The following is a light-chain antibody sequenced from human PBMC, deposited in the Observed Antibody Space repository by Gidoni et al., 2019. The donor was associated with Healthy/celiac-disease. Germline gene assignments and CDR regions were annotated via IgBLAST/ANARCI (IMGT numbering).Light chain of an antibody. CDR3: QQRSNRR. Sequence: EIVFTQSPATLSLSPGERATLSCRASQSVSSYLAWYQQKPGQAPRLLIYDASNRATGIPARFSGSGSGTDFTLTISSLEPEDFAVYYCQQRSNRRFGGGTKVEIK. CDR1: QSVSSY. CDR2: DAS. J-gene: IGKJ4*01. V-gene: IGKV3-11*01.